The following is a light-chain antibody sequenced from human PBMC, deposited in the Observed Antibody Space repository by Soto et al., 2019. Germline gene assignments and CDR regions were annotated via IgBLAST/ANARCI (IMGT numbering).Light chain of an antibody. Sequence: DIQMTQSPSSLSASVGDRVTITCRASQSISSYLNWYQQKPGKAPKLLIYAASILQIGVPSRFSGSGSGTDFTLTISSLQPEYFATYYCQQSYSTLVTFGGGTKVEIK. CDR2: AAS. V-gene: IGKV1-39*01. CDR1: QSISSY. J-gene: IGKJ4*01. CDR3: QQSYSTLVT.